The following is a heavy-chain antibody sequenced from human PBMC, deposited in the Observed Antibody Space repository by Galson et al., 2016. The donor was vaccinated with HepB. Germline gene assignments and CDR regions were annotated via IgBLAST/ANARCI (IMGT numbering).Heavy chain of an antibody. J-gene: IGHJ6*02. V-gene: IGHV3-20*04. CDR3: AGVGMFGDLYYYYYGMDV. CDR2: INWNGGIT. Sequence: SLRLSCAASGFTFDDYGLSWVRQAPGKGLEWVSGINWNGGITGHADSVKGRFTISRDNAKKSLYLQMDSLRAEDTALYYCAGVGMFGDLYYYYYGMDVWGQGTPVTVSS. CDR1: GFTFDDYG. D-gene: IGHD3-10*02.